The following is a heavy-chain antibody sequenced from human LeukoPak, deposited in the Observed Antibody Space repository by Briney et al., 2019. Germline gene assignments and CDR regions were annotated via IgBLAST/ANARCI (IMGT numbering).Heavy chain of an antibody. CDR2: ISSSSSYI. CDR1: GFTFSNYW. J-gene: IGHJ3*02. CDR3: ARDRERWLQYLSTTQSGAFDI. Sequence: GGSLRLSCAASGFTFSNYWMTWVRQAPGKGLEWVSSISSSSSYIYYADSVKGRFTISRDNAKNSLYLQMNSLRAEDTAVYYCARDRERWLQYLSTTQSGAFDIWGQGTMVTVSS. V-gene: IGHV3-21*01. D-gene: IGHD5-24*01.